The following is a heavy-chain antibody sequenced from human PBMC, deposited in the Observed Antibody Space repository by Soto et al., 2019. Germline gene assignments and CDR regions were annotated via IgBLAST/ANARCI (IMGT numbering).Heavy chain of an antibody. CDR1: GYSFTSYW. J-gene: IGHJ6*02. Sequence: PGESLKISCKGSGYSFTSYWISWVRQMPGKGLEWMGRIDPSDSYTNYSPSFQGHVTISADKSISTAYLQWSSLKASDTAMYYCASPGQRWLQLGYYYYGMDVWGQGTTVTVSS. V-gene: IGHV5-10-1*01. CDR2: IDPSDSYT. D-gene: IGHD5-12*01. CDR3: ASPGQRWLQLGYYYYGMDV.